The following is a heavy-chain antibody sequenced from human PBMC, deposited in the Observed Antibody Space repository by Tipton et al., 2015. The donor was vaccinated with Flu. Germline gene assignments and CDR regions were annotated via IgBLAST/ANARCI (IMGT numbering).Heavy chain of an antibody. CDR3: ARRKDMVKGIPRENT. CDR2: INPSGSP. J-gene: IGHJ5*02. D-gene: IGHD5-18*01. CDR1: DGSFSGYY. Sequence: TLSLTCSVYDGSFSGYYWGWIRQPPGKGLEWIGEINPSGSPSYNPSLRSRVIMSVDTSKNQFSLKVSSVTAADTAVYYCARRKDMVKGIPRENTWGQGTLVTVSS. V-gene: IGHV4-34*01.